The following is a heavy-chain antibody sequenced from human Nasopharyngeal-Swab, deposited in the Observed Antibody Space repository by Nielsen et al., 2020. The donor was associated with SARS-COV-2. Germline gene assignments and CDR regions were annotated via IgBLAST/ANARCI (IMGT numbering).Heavy chain of an antibody. J-gene: IGHJ4*02. CDR1: GGSFRTSTSNS. Sequence: SSTLSLTCTVSGGSFRTSTSNSSGWIRQPPGKGLEWMGRIYTSGSTNSHPSLKSRVTISVDTSKNQFSLKLSSVTAADTAVYYCLMTTVTTLDYWGQGTLVTVSS. V-gene: IGHV4-39*03. D-gene: IGHD4-17*01. CDR2: IYTSGST. CDR3: LMTTVTTLDY.